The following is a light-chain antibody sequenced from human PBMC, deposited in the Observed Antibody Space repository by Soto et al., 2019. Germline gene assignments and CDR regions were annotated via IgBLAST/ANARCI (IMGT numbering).Light chain of an antibody. CDR1: YSNIGAGYE. J-gene: IGLJ2*01. CDR2: GHN. V-gene: IGLV1-40*01. Sequence: QSVLTQPPSVSGAPGQRVTISCTGSYSNIGAGYEVHWYQQIPGTAPKLLISGHNNRPSGVPDRFFGSKSGTSASLTIIGLQAEDEADYYCAAWDDGLNGQLFGGGTKVTVL. CDR3: AAWDDGLNGQL.